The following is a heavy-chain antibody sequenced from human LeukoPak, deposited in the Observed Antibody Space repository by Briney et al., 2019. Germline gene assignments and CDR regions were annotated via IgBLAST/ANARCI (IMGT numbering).Heavy chain of an antibody. V-gene: IGHV3-30*02. Sequence: GGSLRLSCAASGFTFSSYGMHWVRQAPGKGLEWVAFIRYDGSNKYYADSVKGRFTISRDNSKNTLYLQMNGLRAEDTAVYYCAIPYDSSGYYYGDAFDIWGQGTMVTVSS. CDR2: IRYDGSNK. CDR1: GFTFSSYG. J-gene: IGHJ3*02. D-gene: IGHD3-22*01. CDR3: AIPYDSSGYYYGDAFDI.